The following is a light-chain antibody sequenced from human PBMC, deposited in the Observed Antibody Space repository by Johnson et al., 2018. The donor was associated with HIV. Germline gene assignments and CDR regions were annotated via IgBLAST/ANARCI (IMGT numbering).Light chain of an antibody. V-gene: IGLV1-51*01. CDR2: DNN. J-gene: IGLJ1*01. CDR1: SSNIGNNY. CDR3: GTWDSSLSAGGV. Sequence: QSVLTQPPSVSAAPGQMVSISCSGSSSNIGNNYVSWYQQLPGTAPKLLIYDNNKRPSGIPDRFSGSKSGTSATLGITGLQTGDEADYYCGTWDSSLSAGGVFGTGTKGTVL.